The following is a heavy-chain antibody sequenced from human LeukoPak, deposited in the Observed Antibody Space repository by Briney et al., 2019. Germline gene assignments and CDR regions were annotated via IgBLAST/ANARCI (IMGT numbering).Heavy chain of an antibody. CDR1: GFTFSSYW. J-gene: IGHJ6*02. CDR2: IWYDGSNK. D-gene: IGHD6-13*01. V-gene: IGHV3-33*08. Sequence: GGSLRLSCAASGFTFSSYWMHWVRQAPGKGLEWVAVIWYDGSNKYYADSVKGRFTISRDNSKNTPYLQMNSLRAEDTAVYYCARGRGPSSWYHGDYYYGVDVWGQGTTVTVSS. CDR3: ARGRGPSSWYHGDYYYGVDV.